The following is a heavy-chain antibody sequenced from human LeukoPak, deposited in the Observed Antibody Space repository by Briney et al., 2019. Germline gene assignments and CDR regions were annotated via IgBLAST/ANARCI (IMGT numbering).Heavy chain of an antibody. V-gene: IGHV1-69*04. Sequence: SVKVSCKASGGTFSSYAISWVRQAPGQGLEWMGRIIPILGIANYAQKFQGRVTITADKSTSTAYMELSSLRSEDTAVYYCARGRGHKRRGPINNYEGRGYANGIDPWGQGTRVTVSS. CDR1: GGTFSSYA. CDR2: IIPILGIA. D-gene: IGHD3-22*01. CDR3: ARGRGHKRRGPINNYEGRGYANGIDP. J-gene: IGHJ5*02.